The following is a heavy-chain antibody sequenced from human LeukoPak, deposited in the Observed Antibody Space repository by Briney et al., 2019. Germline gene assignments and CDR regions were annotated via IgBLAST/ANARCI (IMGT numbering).Heavy chain of an antibody. CDR1: GGSISSGSYC. CDR2: IYTSGST. D-gene: IGHD2-2*02. J-gene: IGHJ4*02. CDR3: ARFRWNPLLYVDY. V-gene: IGHV4-61*02. Sequence: SETLSLTCTVSGGSISSGSYCWSWMRQPAGKRLEWSGRIYTSGSTNYNPSLKSRVTILVDTSKNQFSLKLRAVTAADTAVYYCARFRWNPLLYVDYWGQGTLVTVSS.